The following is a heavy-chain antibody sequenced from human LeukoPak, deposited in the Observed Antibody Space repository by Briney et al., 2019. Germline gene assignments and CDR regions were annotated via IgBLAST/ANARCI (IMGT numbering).Heavy chain of an antibody. CDR3: ARAPQGPSMVRGVIIPLYAFDI. V-gene: IGHV1-2*02. CDR2: INPNSGGT. CDR1: GYTFTGYY. D-gene: IGHD3-10*01. J-gene: IGHJ3*02. Sequence: ASVKVSCKASGYTFTGYYMHWVRQAPGQGLEWMGWINPNSGGTNYAQKFQGRVTMTRDTSISTAYMELGRLRSDDTAVYYCARAPQGPSMVRGVIIPLYAFDIWGQGTMVTVSS.